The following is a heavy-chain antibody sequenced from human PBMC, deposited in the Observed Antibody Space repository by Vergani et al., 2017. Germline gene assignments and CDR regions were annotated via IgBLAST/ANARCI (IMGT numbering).Heavy chain of an antibody. CDR1: GFTFSNAW. J-gene: IGHJ6*02. CDR3: AKARDPNCKGGNCYSYYYGLDL. V-gene: IGHV3-15*05. CDR2: IKSKTDGGTT. Sequence: EVQLVESGGGLVKPGGSLRLSCAASGFTFSNAWMSWVRQAPGKGLEWVGRIKSKTDGGTTDYAAPVKGRFTISTDNSKDTLYLQMNSLRVEDTAIYYCAKARDPNCKGGNCYSYYYGLDLWGQGTTVTV. D-gene: IGHD2-21*01.